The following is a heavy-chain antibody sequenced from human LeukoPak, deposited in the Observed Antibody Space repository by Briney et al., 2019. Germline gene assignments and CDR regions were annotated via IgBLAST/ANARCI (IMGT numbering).Heavy chain of an antibody. CDR2: ISYDGSDK. D-gene: IGHD1-14*01. V-gene: IGHV3-30*03. CDR1: GFTFSRYD. Sequence: GGSLRLSCAASGFTFSRYDMHWVRQAPGKGLEWVAVISYDGSDKSYTDSVKGRFTISRDNSKNTLFLQVNSPRAEDTAMYYCAARGFRCQPATAKNPLDCWGQGTLLTVSS. CDR3: AARGFRCQPATAKNPLDC. J-gene: IGHJ4*02.